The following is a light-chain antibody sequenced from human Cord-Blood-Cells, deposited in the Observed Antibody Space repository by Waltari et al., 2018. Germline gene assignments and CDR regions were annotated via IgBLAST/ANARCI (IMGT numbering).Light chain of an antibody. Sequence: QSALTQPASVSGSPGQSVTIYCPGTSRAVGGYNHVSWYQKHPGKAPKLMIYDASNRPSGVSNRFSGSKSGNTASLTISGLQAEDEADYYCSSYTSSSTYVFGTGTKVTVL. CDR2: DAS. J-gene: IGLJ1*01. V-gene: IGLV2-14*01. CDR3: SSYTSSSTYV. CDR1: SRAVGGYNH.